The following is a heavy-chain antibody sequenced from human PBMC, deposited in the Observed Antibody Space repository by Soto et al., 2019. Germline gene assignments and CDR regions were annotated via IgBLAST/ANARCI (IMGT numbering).Heavy chain of an antibody. D-gene: IGHD2-15*01. V-gene: IGHV1-18*01. J-gene: IGHJ5*02. Sequence: ASVTVSCQTSGYTFTSYGIIWVRQAPGQGLEWMGWISAYNGNTNYAQKLQGRVTMTTDTSTSTAYMELRSLRSDDTAVYYCARTADIVVVVAATPAVPWFDPWGQGTLVTVSS. CDR1: GYTFTSYG. CDR2: ISAYNGNT. CDR3: ARTADIVVVVAATPAVPWFDP.